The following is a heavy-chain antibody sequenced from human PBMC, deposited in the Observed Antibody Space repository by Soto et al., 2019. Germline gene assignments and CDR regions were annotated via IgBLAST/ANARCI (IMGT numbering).Heavy chain of an antibody. CDR2: MSYDGSNE. V-gene: IGHV3-33*05. CDR1: GFTFSSYG. J-gene: IGHJ4*02. CDR3: AKILVAGYIGY. Sequence: GGSLRLSCAASGFTFSSYGMHWVRQAPGKGLEWVAIMSYDGSNEYYVDSAKGRFTISRDNSKNTLYLQMNSLRVEDTAVYYCAKILVAGYIGYWGQGTLVTVSS. D-gene: IGHD2-2*01.